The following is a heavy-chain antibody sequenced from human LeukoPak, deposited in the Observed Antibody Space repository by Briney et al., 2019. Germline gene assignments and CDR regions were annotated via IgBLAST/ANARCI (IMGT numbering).Heavy chain of an antibody. V-gene: IGHV4-39*01. CDR3: ARRNIVAVPAAMGYFDY. CDR2: IYYSGHI. J-gene: IGHJ4*02. D-gene: IGHD2-2*01. Sequence: PSETLSLTCTVSGGSISSSTYYWGWIRQPPGKGLEWIGSIYYSGHIYYNPSLKSRVTMSVDTSKNQFSLKLSSVTAADTAVYYCARRNIVAVPAAMGYFDYWGQGTPVTVSS. CDR1: GGSISSSTYY.